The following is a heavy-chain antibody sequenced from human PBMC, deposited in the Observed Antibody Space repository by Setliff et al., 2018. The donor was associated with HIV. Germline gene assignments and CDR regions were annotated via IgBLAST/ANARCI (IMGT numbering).Heavy chain of an antibody. Sequence: SETLSLTCAVYGGSFSDYYWSWIRQSPGRGLEWIGEINHGGSTIYNPSLKSRVTISIDTSKNQFSLNLTSVTAADTAIYYCARGLDVWGTYRYRNYFDYWGQGTLVTVTS. CDR2: INHGGST. CDR3: ARGLDVWGTYRYRNYFDY. V-gene: IGHV4-34*01. CDR1: GGSFSDYY. D-gene: IGHD3-16*02. J-gene: IGHJ4*02.